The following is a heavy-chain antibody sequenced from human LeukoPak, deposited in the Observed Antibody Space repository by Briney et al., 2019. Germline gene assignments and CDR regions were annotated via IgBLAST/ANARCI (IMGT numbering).Heavy chain of an antibody. CDR3: ARARRLGAQDRQVNAFDI. D-gene: IGHD3-16*01. J-gene: IGHJ3*02. V-gene: IGHV3-7*01. Sequence: GGSLRLSCAASGFTFSSYWMTRVRQAPGKGLEWVANIKQDGSEKYYVDSVKGRFTISRDNAKKSLYLQMNSLRAEDTAVYYCARARRLGAQDRQVNAFDIWGQGTMVTVSS. CDR2: IKQDGSEK. CDR1: GFTFSSYW.